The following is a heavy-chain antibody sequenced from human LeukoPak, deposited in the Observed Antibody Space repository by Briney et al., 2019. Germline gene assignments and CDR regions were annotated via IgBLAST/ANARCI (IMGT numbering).Heavy chain of an antibody. CDR3: AKGPDSGYSSRFCDC. J-gene: IGHJ4*02. V-gene: IGHV3-23*01. D-gene: IGHD6-13*01. CDR1: GFTFSSYA. Sequence: GGSLRLSCAASGFTFSSYAMSWVRQAPGKGLEWVSHISNSGDSTFYADSVKGRFTISRDNSKITLYLQMSSLRAEDTAIYYCAKGPDSGYSSRFCDCWGQGTLVTVSS. CDR2: ISNSGDST.